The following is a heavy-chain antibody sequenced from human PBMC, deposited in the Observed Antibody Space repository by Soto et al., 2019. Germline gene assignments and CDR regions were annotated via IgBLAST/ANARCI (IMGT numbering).Heavy chain of an antibody. J-gene: IGHJ4*02. CDR2: SGNT. Sequence: QVQLVQSGAEVKKPGASVTVSCKASGYTFSRHGISWVRQAPGQGLEWMAWSGNTNYAQKFQGRLTLTTNPSTRTAYMELRSLRSDDTAVYYCARGADDFSSGYYYEYWGQGPWSPSP. CDR1: GYTFSRHG. D-gene: IGHD3-3*01. V-gene: IGHV1-18*04. CDR3: ARGADDFSSGYYYEY.